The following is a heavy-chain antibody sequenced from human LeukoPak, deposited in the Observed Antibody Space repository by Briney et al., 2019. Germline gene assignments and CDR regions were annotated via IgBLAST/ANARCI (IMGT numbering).Heavy chain of an antibody. CDR2: ISYDGSNK. D-gene: IGHD5-12*01. J-gene: IGHJ1*01. CDR3: AKDWVVVATRWSPNFQH. CDR1: GFTFSSYW. V-gene: IGHV3-30*18. Sequence: GGSLRLSCAASGFTFSSYWMHWVRQAPGKGLEWVAVISYDGSNKYYADSVKGRFTISRDNSKNTLYLQMNSLRAEDTAVYYCAKDWVVVATRWSPNFQHWGQGTLVTVSS.